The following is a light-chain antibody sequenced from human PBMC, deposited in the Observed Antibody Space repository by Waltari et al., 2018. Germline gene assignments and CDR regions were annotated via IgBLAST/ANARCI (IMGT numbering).Light chain of an antibody. J-gene: IGKJ4*01. CDR1: QRVLYSSHIKDD. Sequence: DIVMTQSPDSLAVSLGERATINCKSSQRVLYSSHIKDDLAWYQQKPGQPPKLLIYWASTRESGVPDRFSGSGSGTDFTLTISSLQAEDVAVYYCQQYYSTPLTFGGGTKVEIK. V-gene: IGKV4-1*01. CDR2: WAS. CDR3: QQYYSTPLT.